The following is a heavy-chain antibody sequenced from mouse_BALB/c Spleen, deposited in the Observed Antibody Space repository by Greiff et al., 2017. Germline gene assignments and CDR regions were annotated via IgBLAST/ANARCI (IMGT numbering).Heavy chain of an antibody. D-gene: IGHD3-1*01. V-gene: IGHV1-5*01. J-gene: IGHJ4*01. CDR2: IYPGNSDT. CDR1: GYTFTSYW. Sequence: EVQLQQPGAELVKPGASVKMSCKASGYTFTSYWMHWVKQRPGQGLEWIGAIYPGNSDTSYNQKFKGKAKLTAVTSTSTAYMELSSLTNEDSAVYYCTEGLRRDYAMDYWGQGTSVTVSS. CDR3: TEGLRRDYAMDY.